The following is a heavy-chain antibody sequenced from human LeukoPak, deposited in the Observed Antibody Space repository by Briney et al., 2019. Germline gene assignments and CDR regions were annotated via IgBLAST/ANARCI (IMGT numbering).Heavy chain of an antibody. CDR1: GYTFTTYY. CDR3: ARSPMVVVPAGLYYFDY. D-gene: IGHD2-2*01. CDR2: ISAYNGNT. J-gene: IGHJ4*02. Sequence: ASVKVSCKASGYTFTTYYIHWVRQAPGQGLEWMGWISAYNGNTNYAQKLQGRVTMTTDTSTSTAYMELRSLRSDDTAVYYCARSPMVVVPAGLYYFDYWGQGTLVTVSS. V-gene: IGHV1-18*04.